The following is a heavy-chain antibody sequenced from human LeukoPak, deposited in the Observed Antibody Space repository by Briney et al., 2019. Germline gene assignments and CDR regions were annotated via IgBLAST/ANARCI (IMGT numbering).Heavy chain of an antibody. V-gene: IGHV3-23*01. D-gene: IGHD2-8*01. J-gene: IGHJ5*02. Sequence: GRSLRLSCAASGITLSNYGMSWVRQAPGKGLEWVAGLSGSGGSTYYADSVKGRFTISRDNSKNTLYLQMNSLRAEDTAVYYCAKGGMGWFDPWGQGTLVTVSS. CDR2: LSGSGGST. CDR3: AKGGMGWFDP. CDR1: GITLSNYG.